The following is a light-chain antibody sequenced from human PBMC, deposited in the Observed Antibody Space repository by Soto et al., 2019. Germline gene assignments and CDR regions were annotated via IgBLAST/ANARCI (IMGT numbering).Light chain of an antibody. V-gene: IGLV1-44*01. J-gene: IGLJ3*02. CDR3: ATWDDSLNGWV. Sequence: QSVLTQPPSASGTPGQRVTISCSGSSSNIGSKTVNWFQQLPGTAPKLLIYSDNQRPSGVPDRFSGSKFGTSASLAISGLQSEDESDYYCATWDDSLNGWVFGGGTKLTVL. CDR2: SDN. CDR1: SSNIGSKT.